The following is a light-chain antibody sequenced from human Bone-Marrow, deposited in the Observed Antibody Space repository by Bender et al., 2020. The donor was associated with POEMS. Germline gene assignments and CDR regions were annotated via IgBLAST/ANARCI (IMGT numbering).Light chain of an antibody. J-gene: IGLJ3*02. Sequence: QSVLTQPPSASGTPGQRVTISCSGSSSNIGSNYVYWYRQLPGTAPRLLIYTNNERPSGVPDRFSGSKSGTSASLAITGLQSDDEAIYFCVAWDASLNGWVFGGGTKLTVL. CDR3: VAWDASLNGWV. CDR2: TNN. V-gene: IGLV1-47*02. CDR1: SSNIGSNY.